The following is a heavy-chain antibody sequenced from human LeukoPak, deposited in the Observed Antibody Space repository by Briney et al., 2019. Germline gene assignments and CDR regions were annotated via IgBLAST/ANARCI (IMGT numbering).Heavy chain of an antibody. CDR1: GYTFTSYG. D-gene: IGHD3-22*01. V-gene: IGHV1-18*01. Sequence: ASVKVSCKASGYTFTSYGISWARQAPGQGLEWLGWISAYNGNTNYAQKLQGRVTMTTDTSTSTAYMELRSLRSDDTAVYYCAREGYYDSSGYRYYYYGMDVWGQGTTVTVSS. CDR3: AREGYYDSSGYRYYYYGMDV. CDR2: ISAYNGNT. J-gene: IGHJ6*02.